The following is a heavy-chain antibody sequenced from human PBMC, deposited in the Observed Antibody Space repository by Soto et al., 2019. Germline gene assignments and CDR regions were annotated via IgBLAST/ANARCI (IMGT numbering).Heavy chain of an antibody. Sequence: PGGSLRLSGAASGVTFSSDAMSWVRQARGKGLDWGSAISGSGGSTYYADSEKRRFTISRDNSKNTLYLQINSLRAEDTAVYSCAKDLAVVVPAAFGMDVWGQGTTVTVSS. D-gene: IGHD2-2*01. V-gene: IGHV3-23*01. CDR2: ISGSGGST. CDR3: AKDLAVVVPAAFGMDV. CDR1: GVTFSSDA. J-gene: IGHJ6*02.